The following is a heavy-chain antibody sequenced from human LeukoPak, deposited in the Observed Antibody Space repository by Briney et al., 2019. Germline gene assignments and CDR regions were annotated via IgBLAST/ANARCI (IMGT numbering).Heavy chain of an antibody. Sequence: SVKVSCKASGGTFSSYAISWVRQAPGQGLEWMGRIIPIFGTANYAQKFQGRVTITTDESTSTAYMELSSLRSEDTAVYYCARETYSGSGSYYGVVDYWGQGTLATVSS. V-gene: IGHV1-69*05. CDR3: ARETYSGSGSYYGVVDY. CDR1: GGTFSSYA. D-gene: IGHD1-26*01. J-gene: IGHJ4*02. CDR2: IIPIFGTA.